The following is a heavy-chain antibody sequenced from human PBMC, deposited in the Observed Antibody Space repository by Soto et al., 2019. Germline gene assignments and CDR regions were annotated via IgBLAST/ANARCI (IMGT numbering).Heavy chain of an antibody. CDR3: ARDRSYGDFTALDY. CDR2: IYYSGST. Sequence: QVQLQESGPGLVKPSQTLSLTCTVSGGPISSGGYYWSWIRQHPGKGLEWIGYIYYSGSTYYNPSLKSRVTISVDTSKNQFSLKLSSVTAADTAVYYCARDRSYGDFTALDYWGQGTLVTVSS. J-gene: IGHJ4*02. CDR1: GGPISSGGYY. D-gene: IGHD4-17*01. V-gene: IGHV4-31*03.